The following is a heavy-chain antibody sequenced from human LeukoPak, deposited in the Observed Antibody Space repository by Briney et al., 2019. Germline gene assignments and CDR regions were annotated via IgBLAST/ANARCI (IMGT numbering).Heavy chain of an antibody. J-gene: IGHJ4*02. V-gene: IGHV3-30*03. Sequence: GGSLRLSCAASGFTFSSYSMNWVRQAPGKGLEWVAVISYDGSNKFYADSVKGRFTISRDNSKNTLYLQMNSLRAEDTAVYYCARARYCSSASCPYYFDSWGQGTLVTVSS. CDR1: GFTFSSYS. CDR3: ARARYCSSASCPYYFDS. D-gene: IGHD2-2*01. CDR2: ISYDGSNK.